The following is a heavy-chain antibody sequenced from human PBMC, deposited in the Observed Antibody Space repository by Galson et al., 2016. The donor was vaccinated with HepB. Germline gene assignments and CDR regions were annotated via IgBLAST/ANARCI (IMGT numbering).Heavy chain of an antibody. CDR2: TTYDGST. J-gene: IGHJ6*04. CDR1: DGSISSPNYY. Sequence: SETLSLTCTVSDGSISSPNYYWGWLRQPPGKGLEWIGNTTYDGSTLYNPSLKNRVTINVDPSKNLFSLKLNSVRTTDTAVYFCAKWVSFGHSDVWGKGTTVTVSS. CDR3: AKWVSFGHSDV. V-gene: IGHV4-39*01. D-gene: IGHD3-16*01.